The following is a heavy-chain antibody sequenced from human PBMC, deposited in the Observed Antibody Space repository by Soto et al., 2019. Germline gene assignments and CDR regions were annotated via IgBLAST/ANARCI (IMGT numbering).Heavy chain of an antibody. CDR3: ARIQRGRKLKYSYGRKEGYYFDY. CDR2: INHSGST. Sequence: SETLSLTCAVYGGSFSGYYWSWIRQPPGKGLEWIGEINHSGSTNYNPSLKSRVTISVDTSKNQFSLKLSSVTAADTAVYYCARIQRGRKLKYSYGRKEGYYFDYWGQGTLVTVSS. D-gene: IGHD5-18*01. V-gene: IGHV4-34*01. CDR1: GGSFSGYY. J-gene: IGHJ4*02.